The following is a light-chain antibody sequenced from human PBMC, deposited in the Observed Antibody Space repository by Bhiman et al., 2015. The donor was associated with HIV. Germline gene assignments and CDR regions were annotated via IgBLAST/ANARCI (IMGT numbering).Light chain of an antibody. CDR3: SSYTTSSTYV. CDR1: SSDIGAYNF. V-gene: IGLV2-14*03. J-gene: IGLJ1*01. Sequence: QSALTQPASVSGSPGQSITISCSGSSSDIGAYNFVSWYQHHPGKVPKLIIYDVSLRPSGVSNRFSGSKSDNTASLTISGLQAEDEADYYCSSYTTSSTYVFGTGTKVTVL. CDR2: DVS.